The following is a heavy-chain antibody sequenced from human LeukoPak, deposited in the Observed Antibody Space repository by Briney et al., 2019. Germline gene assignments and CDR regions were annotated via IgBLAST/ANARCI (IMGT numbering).Heavy chain of an antibody. D-gene: IGHD3-9*01. Sequence: GASVKVSCKASGYTFTGHYMHWVRQAPGQGLEWMGRINPNSGGTNYAQKFQGGVTMTRDTSISTAYMELSRLRSDDTAVYYCARSYYDILTGYYNVCYWGQGTLVTVSS. CDR1: GYTFTGHY. CDR2: INPNSGGT. CDR3: ARSYYDILTGYYNVCY. V-gene: IGHV1-2*06. J-gene: IGHJ4*02.